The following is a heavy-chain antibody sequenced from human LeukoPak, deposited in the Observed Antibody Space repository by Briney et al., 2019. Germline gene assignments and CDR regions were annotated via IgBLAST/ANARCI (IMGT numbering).Heavy chain of an antibody. J-gene: IGHJ2*01. CDR2: ISWNSGSI. Sequence: GRSLRLSCAASGFTFDDYAMQWVRQAPGKGLEWVSGISWNSGSIGYADSVKGRFTISRDSAKNSLYLQMNSLRAEDTALYYCARVNLEGIYDWYFDLWGRGTLVTVSS. CDR3: ARVNLEGIYDWYFDL. CDR1: GFTFDDYA. D-gene: IGHD2/OR15-2a*01. V-gene: IGHV3-9*01.